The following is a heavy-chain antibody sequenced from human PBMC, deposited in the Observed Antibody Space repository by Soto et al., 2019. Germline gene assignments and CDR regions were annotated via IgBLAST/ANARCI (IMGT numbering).Heavy chain of an antibody. CDR3: ARRRPTGYYNY. V-gene: IGHV3-11*05. D-gene: IGHD3-9*01. Sequence: QVQLVESGGDLVKPGGSLRLSCAASGFPFSDYYMSWIRQAPGKGLEWVSSIGSSSSYTNYADSVKGRFTISRDNAKNSLYLQTNSLRAEDPAVYYCARRRPTGYYNYWGQGTLVTVSA. CDR2: IGSSSSYT. J-gene: IGHJ4*02. CDR1: GFPFSDYY.